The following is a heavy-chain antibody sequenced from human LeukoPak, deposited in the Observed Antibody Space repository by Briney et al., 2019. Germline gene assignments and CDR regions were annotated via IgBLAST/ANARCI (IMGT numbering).Heavy chain of an antibody. J-gene: IGHJ4*02. V-gene: IGHV3-74*01. Sequence: GGSLRLSCAASGFTFSSYWMHWVRQAPGKGLVWVSRINSDGSSTSYADSVKGRFTVSRDNSKNTLFLQMNSLRAEDTAVYYCAKDGGLWVSAHWGDSWGRGTLVTVSS. CDR2: INSDGSST. D-gene: IGHD7-27*01. CDR1: GFTFSSYW. CDR3: AKDGGLWVSAHWGDS.